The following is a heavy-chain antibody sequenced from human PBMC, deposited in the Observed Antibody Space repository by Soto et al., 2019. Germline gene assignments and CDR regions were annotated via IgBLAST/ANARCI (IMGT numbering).Heavy chain of an antibody. V-gene: IGHV1-8*01. J-gene: IGHJ4*02. CDR3: ARVGYSAVWGLSY. CDR2: MSPASGQG. Sequence: ASVKVSCKASGYNFTSYDIIWVRQATGQGLEWMGWMSPASGQGGIEEKFRGRVTMTRDISINTAYLEVSSLTSEDTAVFYCARVGYSAVWGLSYWGQRPLVTVSS. CDR1: GYNFTSYD. D-gene: IGHD4-4*01.